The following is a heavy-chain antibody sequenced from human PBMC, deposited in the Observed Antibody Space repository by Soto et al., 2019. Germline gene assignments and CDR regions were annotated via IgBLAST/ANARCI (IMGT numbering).Heavy chain of an antibody. D-gene: IGHD1-26*01. CDR1: GNSLPRYG. V-gene: IGHV1-18*01. CDR3: ATSGEDWYCDL. Sequence: QVQLEQSGAEVRKPGASVKVSCKASGNSLPRYGITWVRQAPGQGPEWMGWISGYNGNTNYGQKVQGRVTMTTDTATNTAYMEQRSLTPADTGVYCCATSGEDWYCDLWGRGTLVTVSS. J-gene: IGHJ2*01. CDR2: ISGYNGNT.